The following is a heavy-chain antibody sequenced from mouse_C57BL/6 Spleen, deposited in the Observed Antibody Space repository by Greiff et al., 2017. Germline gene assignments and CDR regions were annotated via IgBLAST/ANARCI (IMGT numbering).Heavy chain of an antibody. V-gene: IGHV1-7*01. D-gene: IGHD2-5*01. CDR1: GYTFTSYW. CDR3: ARSDSKRDYAMDY. Sequence: VPLQQSGAELAKPGASVKLSCKASGYTFTSYWMHWVKQRPGQGLEWIGYINPSSGYTKYNQKFKDKATLTADKSSSTAYMQLSSLTYEDSAVYYCARSDSKRDYAMDYGGQGTSVTVSS. J-gene: IGHJ4*01. CDR2: INPSSGYT.